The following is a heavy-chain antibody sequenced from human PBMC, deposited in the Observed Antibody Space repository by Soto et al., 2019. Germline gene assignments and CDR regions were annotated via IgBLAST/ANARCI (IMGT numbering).Heavy chain of an antibody. CDR3: ARFSPPRGYYAF. Sequence: QVQLVQSGAEVKKPGSSAKVSCTASGGTFITFAISWVRQAAGQGLEWIGGIIPMFGTTHYAQKFQDRVTINADESTRTVYMELTSLRSEDTAMYYCARFSPPRGYYAFWGQGSLVTVSS. CDR2: IIPMFGTT. CDR1: GGTFITFA. J-gene: IGHJ4*02. V-gene: IGHV1-69*01. D-gene: IGHD3-3*01.